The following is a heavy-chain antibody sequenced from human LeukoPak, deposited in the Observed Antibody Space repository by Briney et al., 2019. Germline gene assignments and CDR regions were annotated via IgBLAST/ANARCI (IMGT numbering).Heavy chain of an antibody. CDR2: ISGSSGGT. CDR3: AKDRYSSGWRTYFDY. V-gene: IGHV3-23*01. J-gene: IGHJ4*02. D-gene: IGHD6-19*01. CDR1: GFTFSNYA. Sequence: GGSLRLSCAASGFTFSNYAMSWVRQAPGKGLEWVSGISGSSGGTNYADPVKGRFTISRDNSRNTLYLQMNSLRAEDTAVYYCAKDRYSSGWRTYFDYWGQGTLVTVSS.